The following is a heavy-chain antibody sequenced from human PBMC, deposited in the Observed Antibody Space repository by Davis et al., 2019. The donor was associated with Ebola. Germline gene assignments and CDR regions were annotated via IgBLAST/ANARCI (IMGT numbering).Heavy chain of an antibody. CDR3: ARGYYYYGMDV. Sequence: GSLRLSCAVYGGSFSGYYWSWIRQPPGKGLEWIGEINHSGSTNYNPSLKSRVTISVDTSKNQFSLKLSSVTAADTAVYYCARGYYYYGMDVWGQGTTVTVSS. CDR1: GGSFSGYY. J-gene: IGHJ6*02. V-gene: IGHV4-34*01. CDR2: INHSGST.